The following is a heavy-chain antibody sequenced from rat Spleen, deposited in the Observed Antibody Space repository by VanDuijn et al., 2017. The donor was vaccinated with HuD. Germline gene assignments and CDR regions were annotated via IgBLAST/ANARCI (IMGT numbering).Heavy chain of an antibody. Sequence: EVKLVESGGGLVQPGRSLKLSCAASGFNFNDHWMGWVRQAPGKGPEWIGEINKDSSTIKYNPSLKDKITISRDNAQNTLYLQMSKLGSDDTSNYYCVRGPNYGSYSDYFDNWGQGVMVTVSS. D-gene: IGHD1-11*01. V-gene: IGHV4-2*01. CDR1: GFNFNDHW. J-gene: IGHJ2*01. CDR2: INKDSSTI. CDR3: VRGPNYGSYSDYFDN.